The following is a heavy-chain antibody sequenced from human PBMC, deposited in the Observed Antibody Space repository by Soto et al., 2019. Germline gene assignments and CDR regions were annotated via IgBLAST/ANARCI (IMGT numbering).Heavy chain of an antibody. D-gene: IGHD2-21*02. J-gene: IGHJ6*02. CDR1: GYSFTIYW. CDR2: IDPSDSYT. V-gene: IGHV5-10-1*01. CDR3: ARHSSPYCGGDCYSYYYYYGMDV. Sequence: EXLKISCQVSGYSFTIYWISWVRQMPGKGLEWMGRIDPSDSYTNYSPSFQGHVTISADKSISTAYLQWSSLKASDTAMYYCARHSSPYCGGDCYSYYYYYGMDVWGQGTTVTVSS.